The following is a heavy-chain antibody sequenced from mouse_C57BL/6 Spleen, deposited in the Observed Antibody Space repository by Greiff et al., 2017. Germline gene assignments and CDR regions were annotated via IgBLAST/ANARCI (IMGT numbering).Heavy chain of an antibody. D-gene: IGHD2-4*01. CDR3: TKGDYDDY. CDR1: GFNIKDDY. J-gene: IGHJ2*01. CDR2: IDPENGDT. Sequence: VQLQQSGAELVRPGASVKLSCTASGFNIKDDYMHWVKQRPEQGLEWIGWIDPENGDTEYASKFQGKATITADTSSNTAYLQLSSLTSEDTAVYYCTKGDYDDYWGQGTTLTVSS. V-gene: IGHV14-4*01.